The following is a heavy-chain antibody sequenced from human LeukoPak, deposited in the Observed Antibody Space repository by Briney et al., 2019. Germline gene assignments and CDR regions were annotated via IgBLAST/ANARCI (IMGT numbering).Heavy chain of an antibody. CDR1: GGSISSSSHS. CDR3: ARGAPGYDSSGYIGDY. V-gene: IGHV4-61*05. J-gene: IGHJ4*02. D-gene: IGHD3-22*01. Sequence: NPSETLSLTCTISGGSISSSSHSWGWIRQPPGKGLEWIGYIYYSGSTNYNPSLKSRVTISVDTSKNQFSLKLSSVTAADTAVYYCARGAPGYDSSGYIGDYWGQGTLVTVSS. CDR2: IYYSGST.